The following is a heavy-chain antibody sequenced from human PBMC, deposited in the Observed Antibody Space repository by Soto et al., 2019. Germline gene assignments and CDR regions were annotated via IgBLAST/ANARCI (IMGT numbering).Heavy chain of an antibody. Sequence: PGGSLRLSCAASGFTFSSYAMHWVRQAPGKGLEWVAVISYDGSNKYYADSVKGRFTISRDNSKNTLYLQMNSLRAEDTAVYYCARDSLVYAIKFPFDDWGQRTLVTVSS. CDR2: ISYDGSNK. J-gene: IGHJ4*02. CDR3: ARDSLVYAIKFPFDD. CDR1: GFTFSSYA. V-gene: IGHV3-30-3*01. D-gene: IGHD2-8*01.